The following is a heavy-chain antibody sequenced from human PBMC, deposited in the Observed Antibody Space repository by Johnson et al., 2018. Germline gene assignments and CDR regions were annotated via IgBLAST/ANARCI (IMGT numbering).Heavy chain of an antibody. D-gene: IGHD5-24*01. Sequence: VQLVESGGGVVRPGGSLRLSCAASGFTFSSYSMNWVRQAPGKGLEWVSYISSSSSTIYYADSVKGRFTISRDKTKNNLYLQMNSLRAEDTAIYYCAKKVATITYGMDVWGQGTTVTVSS. CDR1: GFTFSSYS. CDR3: AKKVATITYGMDV. J-gene: IGHJ6*02. V-gene: IGHV3-48*01. CDR2: ISSSSSTI.